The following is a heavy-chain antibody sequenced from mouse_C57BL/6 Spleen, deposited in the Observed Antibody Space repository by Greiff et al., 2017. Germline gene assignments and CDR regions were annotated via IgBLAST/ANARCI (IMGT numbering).Heavy chain of an antibody. D-gene: IGHD1-1*01. CDR2: FYPGSGSI. Sequence: QVQLQQSGAELVKPGASVKLSCKASGYTFTEYTIHWVKQRSGQGLEWIGWFYPGSGSIKYNEKFKDKATLTADKSSSTVYMELSRLTSEDAAVYFCARREDYYGSSYGWYFDVWGTGTTVTVSS. CDR3: ARREDYYGSSYGWYFDV. V-gene: IGHV1-62-2*01. CDR1: GYTFTEYT. J-gene: IGHJ1*03.